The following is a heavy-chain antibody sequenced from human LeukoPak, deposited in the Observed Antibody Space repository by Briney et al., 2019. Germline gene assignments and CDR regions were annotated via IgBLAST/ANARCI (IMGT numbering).Heavy chain of an antibody. D-gene: IGHD3-10*01. CDR3: ARDGGGGHRGGIDF. Sequence: PGRSLRLSCAASGFTFSTYAMHWVRQAPGKGLEWVAIISADGNNKHYAYSVKGRITISRDNYKNTLYLHMDSLRVDDTALYYCARDGGGGHRGGIDFWGQGTLVTVPS. CDR1: GFTFSTYA. J-gene: IGHJ4*02. CDR2: ISADGNNK. V-gene: IGHV3-30-3*01.